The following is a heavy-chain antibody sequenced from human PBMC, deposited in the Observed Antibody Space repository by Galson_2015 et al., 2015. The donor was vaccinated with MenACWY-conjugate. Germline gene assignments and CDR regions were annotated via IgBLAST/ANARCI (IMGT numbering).Heavy chain of an antibody. CDR2: IRKDGSEK. CDR1: GFTFRTYW. J-gene: IGHJ6*02. Sequence: SLRLSFAVSGFTFRTYWMTWVRQAPGKGLEWVASIRKDGSEKYYVDSVKGRFTISRDNTKNSMYLEMNSLRAEDTAVYYCARGHYSMDVWGQGTTVTASS. V-gene: IGHV3-7*03. CDR3: ARGHYSMDV.